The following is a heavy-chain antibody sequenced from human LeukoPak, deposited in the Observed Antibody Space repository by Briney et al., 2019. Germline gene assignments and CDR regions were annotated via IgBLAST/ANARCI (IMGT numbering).Heavy chain of an antibody. CDR1: GYSFTNYW. V-gene: IGHV5-51*01. CDR3: ARHNRDGGYVSDAFDI. J-gene: IGHJ3*02. CDR2: IYPGDSDT. Sequence: KCGESLKISCEGSGYSFTNYWIGWVRQLPGKDLEWMGIIYPGDSDTRYNPSFQGQVTISADKSISTAYLQWSSLKASDTAMYYCARHNRDGGYVSDAFDIWGQGTMVTVSS. D-gene: IGHD5-12*01.